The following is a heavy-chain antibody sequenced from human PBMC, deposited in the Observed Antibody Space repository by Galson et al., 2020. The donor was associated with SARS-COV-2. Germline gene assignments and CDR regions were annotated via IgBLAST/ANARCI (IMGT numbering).Heavy chain of an antibody. Sequence: GESLKISCKGSGYSFTSYWIGWVRQMPGKGLEWMGIIYPGDSDTRYSPSFQGQVTISADKSISTAYLQWSSLKASDTAMYYCARDLFPEYSGSYLVAFDIWGQGTMVTVSS. J-gene: IGHJ3*02. V-gene: IGHV5-51*01. CDR3: ARDLFPEYSGSYLVAFDI. D-gene: IGHD1-26*01. CDR1: GYSFTSYW. CDR2: IYPGDSDT.